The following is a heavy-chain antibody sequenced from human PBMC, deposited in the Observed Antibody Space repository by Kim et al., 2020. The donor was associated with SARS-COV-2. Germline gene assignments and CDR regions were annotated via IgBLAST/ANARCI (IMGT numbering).Heavy chain of an antibody. CDR1: GGSISSYY. J-gene: IGHJ6*02. CDR2: IYYSGST. Sequence: SETLSLTCTVSGGSISSYYWSWIRQPPGKGLEWIGYIYYSGSTNYNPSLKSRVTISVDTSKNQFSMKLCSVTAADAAVYYCARLLVGATKSHYDSYGMDVWGQGTTVTVSS. CDR3: ARLLVGATKSHYDSYGMDV. V-gene: IGHV4-59*01. D-gene: IGHD1-26*01.